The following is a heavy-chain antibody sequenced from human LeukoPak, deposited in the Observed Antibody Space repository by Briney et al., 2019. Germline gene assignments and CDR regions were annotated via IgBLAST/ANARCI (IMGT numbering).Heavy chain of an antibody. CDR3: SRGGSTPSWFDP. CDR1: GGSISSGGYY. Sequence: SQTLSLTCTVSGGSISSGGYYWSWIRQHPGKGLEWIGYTHYSGSTYYNPSLESRLTISVDTSKNQFSLKLSSVTAADTAVYYCSRGGSTPSWFDPWGQGTLVTVSS. CDR2: THYSGST. V-gene: IGHV4-31*03. J-gene: IGHJ5*02. D-gene: IGHD2-2*01.